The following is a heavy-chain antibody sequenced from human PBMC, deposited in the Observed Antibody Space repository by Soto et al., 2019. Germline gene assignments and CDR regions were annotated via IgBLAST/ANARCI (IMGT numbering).Heavy chain of an antibody. CDR1: GGSISSDGYY. J-gene: IGHJ4*02. V-gene: IGHV4-31*03. CDR3: ARGHLGYCSGGSCYYNDY. Sequence: SETLSLTCTVSGGSISSDGYYWRRIRQHPGKGLEWIGYIYHSGCTYYNPSLKSRVTISVDTPKNQFSLKLSSVTAADTAVYYCARGHLGYCSGGSCYYNDYWGQGTLVTVSS. CDR2: IYHSGCT. D-gene: IGHD2-15*01.